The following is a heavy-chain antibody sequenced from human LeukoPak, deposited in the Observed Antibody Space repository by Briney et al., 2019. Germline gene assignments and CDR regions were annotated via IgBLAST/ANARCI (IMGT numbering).Heavy chain of an antibody. V-gene: IGHV3-30*02. J-gene: IGHJ2*01. CDR2: IQYDGSEK. D-gene: IGHD3-22*01. CDR3: ASTRYYYDSSGYYYGWYFDL. CDR1: GFTFSSYG. Sequence: GGSLRLSCAVSGFTFSSYGMHWVRQAPGKGLEWVAFIQYDGSEKYYADSVKGRFTMSRNDSKNTLYMQMNSLRAEDTAVYYCASTRYYYDSSGYYYGWYFDLWGRGTLVTVSS.